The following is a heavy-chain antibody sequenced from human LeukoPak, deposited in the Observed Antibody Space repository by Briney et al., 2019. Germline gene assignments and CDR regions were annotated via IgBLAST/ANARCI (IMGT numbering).Heavy chain of an antibody. CDR3: ARDGFYDSSGYYYNWVFDY. Sequence: SETLSLTCAVYGGSFSGHYWSWIRQPPGKGLEWIGEINHSGSTNYNPSLKSRVTISVDTSKNQFSLRLSSVTAADTAVYYCARDGFYDSSGYYYNWVFDYWGQGTLVTVSS. CDR2: INHSGST. J-gene: IGHJ4*02. D-gene: IGHD3-22*01. V-gene: IGHV4-34*01. CDR1: GGSFSGHY.